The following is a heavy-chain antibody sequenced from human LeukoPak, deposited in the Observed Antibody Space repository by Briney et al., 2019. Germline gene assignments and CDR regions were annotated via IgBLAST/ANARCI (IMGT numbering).Heavy chain of an antibody. J-gene: IGHJ5*02. CDR2: INPNSGGT. D-gene: IGHD6-13*01. Sequence: RASVKVSCKASGYTFTGYYMHWVRQAPGQGLEWMGWINPNSGGTNYAQKFQGRVTMTRDTSISTAYMELSRLRSDDTAVYYCARASSSSWYWDKKNWFDPWGQGTLVTVSS. CDR3: ARASSSSWYWDKKNWFDP. CDR1: GYTFTGYY. V-gene: IGHV1-2*02.